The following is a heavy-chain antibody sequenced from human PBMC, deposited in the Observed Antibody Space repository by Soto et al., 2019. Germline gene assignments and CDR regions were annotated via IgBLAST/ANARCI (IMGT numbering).Heavy chain of an antibody. V-gene: IGHV4-39*01. CDR2: IYYSGST. CDR3: ARLKNWNDGYFDY. J-gene: IGHJ4*02. D-gene: IGHD1-1*01. CDR1: GGSISSSSYY. Sequence: SETLSLTCTVSGGSISSSSYYWGWIRQPPGKGLEWIGSIYYSGSTYYNPSLKSRVTISVDTSKNQFSLKLSSVTAADTAVYYCARLKNWNDGYFDYWGQGTLVTVSS.